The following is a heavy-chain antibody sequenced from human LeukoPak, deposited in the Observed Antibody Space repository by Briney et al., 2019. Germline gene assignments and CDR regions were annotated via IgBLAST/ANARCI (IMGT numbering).Heavy chain of an antibody. D-gene: IGHD3-3*01. V-gene: IGHV4-59*08. J-gene: IGHJ6*04. CDR3: ASYPRTYYDFWSGSTDV. CDR2: IYYSGST. Sequence: SETLSLTCTVSGGSISSYYWSWIRQPPGKGLEWIGYIYYSGSTYYNPSLKSRVTISVDTSKNQFSLKLSSVTAADTAVYYCASYPRTYYDFWSGSTDVWGKGTTVTVSS. CDR1: GGSISSYY.